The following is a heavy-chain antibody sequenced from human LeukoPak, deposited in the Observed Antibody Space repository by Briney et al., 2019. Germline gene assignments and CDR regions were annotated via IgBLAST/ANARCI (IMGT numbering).Heavy chain of an antibody. CDR1: GFTFGPYT. Sequence: GGSLRLSCAASGFTFGPYTMSWVRQAPGRGLEWLSVIYRGGARYYADSVKGRFTISRDNSKNTLYLQMNSLRVEDTAVYYCARAPATNEWRCMDHWGQGTLVTVSS. J-gene: IGHJ4*02. V-gene: IGHV3-66*02. CDR2: IYRGGAR. CDR3: ARAPATNEWRCMDH. D-gene: IGHD2-8*02.